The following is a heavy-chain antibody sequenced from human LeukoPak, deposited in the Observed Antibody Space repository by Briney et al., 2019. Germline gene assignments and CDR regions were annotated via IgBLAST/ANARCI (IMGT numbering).Heavy chain of an antibody. CDR3: AKEGRWLDS. Sequence: GRSLRLSCAASGFSFSSYSMHWVRQAPGKGLEWVAELLYDGSHEFYADVVKGRFTISRDNSKNTLYLQINSLRAEDTAVYYCAKEGRWLDSWGQGTLVTVSS. D-gene: IGHD4-23*01. CDR2: LLYDGSHE. J-gene: IGHJ4*02. V-gene: IGHV3-30*04. CDR1: GFSFSSYS.